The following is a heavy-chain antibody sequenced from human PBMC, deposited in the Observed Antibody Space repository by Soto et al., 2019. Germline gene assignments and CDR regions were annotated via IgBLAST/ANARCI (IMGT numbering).Heavy chain of an antibody. J-gene: IGHJ6*02. CDR3: ARDDIVMPPAHHYYYYGMDV. Sequence: SQTLSLTCAISGDSVSSNSAAWNWIRQSPSRGLEWLGRTYYRSKWYNDYAVSVKSRITINPDTSKNQFSLQLNSVTPEDTAVYYCARDDIVMPPAHHYYYYGMDVWGQGTTVTVSS. CDR2: TYYRSKWYN. D-gene: IGHD2-15*01. CDR1: GDSVSSNSAA. V-gene: IGHV6-1*01.